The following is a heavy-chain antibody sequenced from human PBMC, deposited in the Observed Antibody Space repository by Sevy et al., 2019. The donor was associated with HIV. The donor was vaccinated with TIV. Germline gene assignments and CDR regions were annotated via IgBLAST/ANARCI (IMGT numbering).Heavy chain of an antibody. Sequence: SETLSLTCTVSGDSISKYYWSWIRQPAGKGLEWIGRIYDSGSATYNPSLESRVTMSADTTKNQLSLKLNSVTAADTAVYYCARDRVTIFGVTIDYYFDYWGQGTLVTVSS. J-gene: IGHJ4*02. CDR3: ARDRVTIFGVTIDYYFDY. V-gene: IGHV4-4*07. CDR2: IYDSGSA. D-gene: IGHD3-3*01. CDR1: GDSISKYY.